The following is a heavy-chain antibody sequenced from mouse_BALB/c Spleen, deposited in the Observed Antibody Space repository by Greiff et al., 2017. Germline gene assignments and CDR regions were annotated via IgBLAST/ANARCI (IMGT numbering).Heavy chain of an antibody. CDR1: GFSLTSYD. V-gene: IGHV2-9-2*01. J-gene: IGHJ3*01. Sequence: VMLVESGPGLVAPSQSLSITCTVSGFSLTSYDISWIRQPPGKGLEWLGVIWTGGGTNYNSAFMSRLSISKDNSKSQVFLKMNSLQTDDTAIYYCVREGGRFAYWGQGTLVTVSA. CDR2: IWTGGGT. CDR3: VREGGRFAY.